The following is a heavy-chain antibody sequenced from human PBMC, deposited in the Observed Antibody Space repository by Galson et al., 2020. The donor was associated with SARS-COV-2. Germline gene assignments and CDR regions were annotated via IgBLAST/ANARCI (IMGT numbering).Heavy chain of an antibody. J-gene: IGHJ4*02. D-gene: IGHD6-19*01. CDR1: GFTFGDYA. V-gene: IGHV3-49*03. Sequence: GGSLRLSCTASGFTFGDYAMSWFRQAPGKGLEWVGFIRSKAYGGTTEYAASVKGRFTISRDDSKSIAYLQMNSLKTEDTAVYYCTTSIAVAGPPDYWGQGTLVTVSS. CDR3: TTSIAVAGPPDY. CDR2: IRSKAYGGTT.